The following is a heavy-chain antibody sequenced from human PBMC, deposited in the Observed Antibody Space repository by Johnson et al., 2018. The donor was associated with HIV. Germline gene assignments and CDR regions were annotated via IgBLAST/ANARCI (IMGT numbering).Heavy chain of an antibody. CDR1: GFTFNSYA. CDR3: AKKEVGFGETIDAFDI. CDR2: ISYDGSNT. V-gene: IGHV3-30*18. Sequence: QVQLVESGGGVVQPARSLRLSCAASGFTFNSYAMHWVRQASGKGLEWVTLISYDGSNTYYADSVKGRFTISRDNSKNTLYLQMSSLRPEDTALYYCAKKEVGFGETIDAFDIWGQGTLVTVSS. J-gene: IGHJ3*02. D-gene: IGHD3-10*01.